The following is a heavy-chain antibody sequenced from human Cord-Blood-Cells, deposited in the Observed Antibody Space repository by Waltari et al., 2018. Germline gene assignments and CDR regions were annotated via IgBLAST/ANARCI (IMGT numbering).Heavy chain of an antibody. V-gene: IGHV1-2*02. J-gene: IGHJ3*02. D-gene: IGHD3-22*01. CDR1: GYTFTGYY. Sequence: QVQLVQSGAEVKKPGASVKVSCKASGYTFTGYYTHWVRQAPGQGLEWMGWLNPNSGGTNYARKFQGRVTMTRDTSISTAYMELSRLRSDDTAVYYCARLRLLLHDAFDIWGQGTMVTVSS. CDR2: LNPNSGGT. CDR3: ARLRLLLHDAFDI.